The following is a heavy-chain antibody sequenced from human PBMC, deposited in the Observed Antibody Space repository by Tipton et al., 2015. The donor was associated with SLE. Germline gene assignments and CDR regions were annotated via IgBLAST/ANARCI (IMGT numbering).Heavy chain of an antibody. CDR2: ISFDGSDT. CDR3: AREGDLEPTAFDI. Sequence: RSLRLSCAASAFTFSSYAMYWVRQAPGKGLEWVADISFDGSDTYYADSVKGRFTISRDNSKNTLYLQMNSLRAEDTAVYYCAREGDLEPTAFDIWGQGTMVTVSS. J-gene: IGHJ3*02. D-gene: IGHD1-1*01. V-gene: IGHV3-30*04. CDR1: AFTFSSYA.